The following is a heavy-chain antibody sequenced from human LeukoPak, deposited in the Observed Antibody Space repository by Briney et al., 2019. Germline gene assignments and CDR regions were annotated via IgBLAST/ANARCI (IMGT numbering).Heavy chain of an antibody. V-gene: IGHV1-69*01. CDR1: RGTFSSYA. CDR2: IITIFGTA. CDR3: ASGDGDLPTAPNY. J-gene: IGHJ4*02. D-gene: IGHD3-10*01. Sequence: ASVTVSCKASRGTFSSYAISWVRQAPGEGREWMGGIITIFGTANYAQKFQGRVTITADESTSTAYMELSSLRSEDTAVYYCASGDGDLPTAPNYWGQGTLVTVSS.